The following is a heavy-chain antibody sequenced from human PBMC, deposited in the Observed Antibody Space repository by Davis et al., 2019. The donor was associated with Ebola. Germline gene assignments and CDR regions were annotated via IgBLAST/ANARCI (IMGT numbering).Heavy chain of an antibody. V-gene: IGHV3-23*01. CDR3: AKDTSNVWFDV. J-gene: IGHJ3*01. Sequence: GESLKTPCAASGFIFSNYVMSWVRRAPGKGLEWVSTLGLSADTYYADSVKGRLTISRDNSKNTLHLQMNSLRVEDTAIYYCAKDTSNVWFDVWGQGTMVTVAS. CDR1: GFIFSNYV. D-gene: IGHD6-19*01. CDR2: LGLSADT.